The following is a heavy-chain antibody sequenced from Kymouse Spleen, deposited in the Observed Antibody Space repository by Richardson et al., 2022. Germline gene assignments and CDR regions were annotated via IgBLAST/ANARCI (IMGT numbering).Heavy chain of an antibody. V-gene: IGHV3-30*18. J-gene: IGHJ6*02. D-gene: IGHD3-10*01. Sequence: QVQLVESGGGVVQPGRSLRLSCAASGFTFSSYGMHWVRQAPGKGLEWVAVISYDGSNKYYADSVKGRFTISRDNSKNTLYLQMNSLRAEDTAVYYCAKVLLWFGELYYGMDVWGQGTTVTVSS. CDR2: ISYDGSNK. CDR3: AKVLLWFGELYYGMDV. CDR1: GFTFSSYG.